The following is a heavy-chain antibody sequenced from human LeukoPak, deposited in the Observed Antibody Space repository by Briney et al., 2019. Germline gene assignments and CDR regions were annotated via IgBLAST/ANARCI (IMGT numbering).Heavy chain of an antibody. V-gene: IGHV1-8*01. CDR2: MNPNSGNT. CDR1: GYTFTSYD. D-gene: IGHD3-16*01. J-gene: IGHJ3*01. CDR3: ARVVSDDAFDL. Sequence: ASVKVSCKASGYTFTSYDINWVRQATGQGLEWMGWMNPNSGNTGYAQKFQGRVIMTRDTSISTIYMELSRLRSDDTAVYYCARVVSDDAFDLWGQGTMVTVSS.